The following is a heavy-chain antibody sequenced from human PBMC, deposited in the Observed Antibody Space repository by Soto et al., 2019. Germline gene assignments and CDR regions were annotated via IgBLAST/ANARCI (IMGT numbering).Heavy chain of an antibody. D-gene: IGHD3-10*01. Sequence: XGTLSLTCTVSGGSISSYYWSWIRQPSGKGLEWIGRIYTSGSTNYNPSLKSRVTMSVDTSKNQFSLKLSSVTAADTAVYYCARDSGGEPLYYYYGMDVWGQGTTVTVSS. CDR3: ARDSGGEPLYYYYGMDV. CDR2: IYTSGST. J-gene: IGHJ6*02. V-gene: IGHV4-4*07. CDR1: GGSISSYY.